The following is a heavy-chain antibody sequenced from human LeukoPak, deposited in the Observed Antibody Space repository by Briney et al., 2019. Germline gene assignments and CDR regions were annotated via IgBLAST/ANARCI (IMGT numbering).Heavy chain of an antibody. D-gene: IGHD3-10*01. J-gene: IGHJ3*02. CDR1: GGSISSYY. V-gene: IGHV4-59*01. Sequence: SETLSLTCTVSGGSISSYYWSWIRQPPGKGLEWTGYIYYSGSTNYNPSLKSRVTISVDTSKNQFSLKLSSVTAADTAVYYCAKQYYYGSGSYDWAFDIWGQGTMVTVSS. CDR2: IYYSGST. CDR3: AKQYYYGSGSYDWAFDI.